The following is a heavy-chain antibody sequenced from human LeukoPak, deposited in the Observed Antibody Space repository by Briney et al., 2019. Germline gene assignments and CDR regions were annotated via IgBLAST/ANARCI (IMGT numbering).Heavy chain of an antibody. CDR1: GDSVSSNSAA. V-gene: IGHV6-1*01. CDR3: ARQAGSWYDVRFDY. CDR2: TYYRSKWYN. D-gene: IGHD6-13*01. Sequence: SQTLSLTCAISGDSVSSNSAAWNWIRQSPSRGLEWLGRTYYRSKWYNEYAVSVKSRITINPDTSKNQFSLQLNSVTPEDTAVYYCARQAGSWYDVRFDYWGQGTLVTVSS. J-gene: IGHJ4*02.